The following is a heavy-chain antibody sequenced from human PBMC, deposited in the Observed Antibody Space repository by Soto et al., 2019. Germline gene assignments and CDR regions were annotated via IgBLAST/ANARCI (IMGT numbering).Heavy chain of an antibody. V-gene: IGHV3-33*01. Sequence: GGSLRLSGAASGFTFTSYGMHWVRQAPGKGLAWVAVIWYDGSNKYYADSVKGRFTISRDNSKNTLYLQRNSLRSEDTAVYYCARDQALTTGKPKTPLPWVDAFDIWGQGTVVTVSS. CDR3: ARDQALTTGKPKTPLPWVDAFDI. CDR2: IWYDGSNK. D-gene: IGHD4-17*01. CDR1: GFTFTSYG. J-gene: IGHJ3*02.